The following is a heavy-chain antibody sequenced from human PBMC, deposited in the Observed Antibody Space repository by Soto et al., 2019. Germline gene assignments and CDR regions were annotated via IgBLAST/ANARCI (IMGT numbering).Heavy chain of an antibody. D-gene: IGHD3-10*01. CDR2: INAGNGNT. CDR3: ARSGSGSAGAFDI. CDR1: GYTFTSYA. J-gene: IGHJ3*02. Sequence: VQLVQSGAEVKKPGASVKVSCKASGYTFTSYAMHWVRQAPGQRLEWMGWINAGNGNTKYSQKFQGRVTITRDTSASTAYMELSSLRSEDTAVYYCARSGSGSAGAFDIWGQGTMVTVSS. V-gene: IGHV1-3*01.